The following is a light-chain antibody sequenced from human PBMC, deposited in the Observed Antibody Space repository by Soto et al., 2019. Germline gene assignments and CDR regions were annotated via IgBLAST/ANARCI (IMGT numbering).Light chain of an antibody. V-gene: IGKV3-15*01. J-gene: IGKJ5*01. CDR1: QGIGDT. CDR3: QQDNNWPIT. Sequence: EIVLTQSPATLSLYPREGANLSCMASQGIGDTLAWYQQKPGQTPRLLIYDTSIRATGVPARFSGSRSGAEFTLTISSLQSGDFAVYYCQQDNNWPITFGQGTRLEIK. CDR2: DTS.